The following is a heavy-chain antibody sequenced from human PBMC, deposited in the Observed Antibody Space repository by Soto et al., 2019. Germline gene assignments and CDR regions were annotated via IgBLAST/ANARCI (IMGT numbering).Heavy chain of an antibody. Sequence: SVKVSCKASGGTFSSYAISWVRQAPGQGLEWMGGIIPIFGTANYAQKFQGRVTITADESTSTAYMELSSLGSEDTAVYYCATLTRDYGGDYYYYGMDVWGQGTTVTVSS. CDR3: ATLTRDYGGDYYYYGMDV. CDR2: IIPIFGTA. J-gene: IGHJ6*02. D-gene: IGHD4-17*01. V-gene: IGHV1-69*13. CDR1: GGTFSSYA.